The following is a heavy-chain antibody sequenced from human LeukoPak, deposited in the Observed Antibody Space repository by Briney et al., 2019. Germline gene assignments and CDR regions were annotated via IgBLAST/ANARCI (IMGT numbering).Heavy chain of an antibody. Sequence: SGGSLRLSCAASGFAIRSYWMHWVCQDPGKGLVWVSRIKSDGSSTRYADSVKGRFTISRDNAKNTLYLQMNSLRAEDTAIYYCARSADPNRGSGWYFDLWGHGTLVTVSS. D-gene: IGHD7-27*01. V-gene: IGHV3-74*01. CDR2: IKSDGSST. J-gene: IGHJ2*01. CDR1: GFAIRSYW. CDR3: ARSADPNRGSGWYFDL.